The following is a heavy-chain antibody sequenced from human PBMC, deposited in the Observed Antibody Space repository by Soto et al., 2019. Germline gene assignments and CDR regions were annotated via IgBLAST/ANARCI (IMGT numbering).Heavy chain of an antibody. J-gene: IGHJ4*02. CDR1: GVSINRGDYY. D-gene: IGHD3-3*01. CDR3: AREGGVFVQVPYY. Sequence: QVRLQESGPKLVRPSQTLSLTCSVSGVSINRGDYYWSWIRQFPGRGLEWIGSIYYNGDTNYNPSLGSRVTMSVDTSKNQFFLDLQSVLAADTAVYFCAREGGVFVQVPYYWGQGTLITVSS. V-gene: IGHV4-30-4*01. CDR2: IYYNGDT.